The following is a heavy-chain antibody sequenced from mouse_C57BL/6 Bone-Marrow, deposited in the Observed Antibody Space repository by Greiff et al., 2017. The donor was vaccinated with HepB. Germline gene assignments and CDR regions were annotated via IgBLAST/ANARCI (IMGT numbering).Heavy chain of an antibody. CDR3: ARPKTAQATDYAMDY. CDR2: IDPSDSYT. V-gene: IGHV1-69*01. Sequence: QSCKASGYTFTSYWMHWVKQRPGQGLEWIGEIDPSDSYTNYNQKFKGKSTLTVDKSSSTAYMQLSSLTSEDSAVYYCARPKTAQATDYAMDYWGQGTSVTVSS. J-gene: IGHJ4*01. CDR1: GYTFTSYW. D-gene: IGHD3-2*02.